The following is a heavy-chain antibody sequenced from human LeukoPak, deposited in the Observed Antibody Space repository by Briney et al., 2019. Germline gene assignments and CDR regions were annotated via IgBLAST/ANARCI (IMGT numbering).Heavy chain of an antibody. CDR1: GFTFSSYG. Sequence: GGSLRLSCAASGFTFSSYGMHWVRQAPGKGLEWVAVISYDGSNKYYADSVKGRFTISRDNSKNTLYLQMNSLRAEDTAVYYCARDRGYTYGHPFDYWGQGTLVTVSS. J-gene: IGHJ4*02. CDR2: ISYDGSNK. D-gene: IGHD5-18*01. CDR3: ARDRGYTYGHPFDY. V-gene: IGHV3-30*03.